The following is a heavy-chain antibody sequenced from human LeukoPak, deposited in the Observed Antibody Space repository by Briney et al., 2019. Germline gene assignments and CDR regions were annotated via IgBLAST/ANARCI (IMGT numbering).Heavy chain of an antibody. CDR1: GSTLSDNY. D-gene: IGHD3-22*01. CDR3: AWPSDRSGYSFKY. J-gene: IGHJ4*02. Sequence: PGGSLRLSHEASGSTLSDNYLLGVGQPPGKGLEWVSVVYRGGGTHYADSVKGRFTMSRDTSRNTLYLQMSDLRDEDTAVYFCAWPSDRSGYSFKYWGQGTLVTVSS. V-gene: IGHV3-53*01. CDR2: VYRGGGT.